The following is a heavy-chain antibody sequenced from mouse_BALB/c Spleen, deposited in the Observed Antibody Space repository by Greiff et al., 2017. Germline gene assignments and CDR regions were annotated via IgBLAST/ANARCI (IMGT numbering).Heavy chain of an antibody. D-gene: IGHD1-2*01. CDR1: GYTFTSYW. CDR3: AILRLPK. V-gene: IGHV1-59*01. J-gene: IGHJ2*01. CDR2: IDPSDSYT. Sequence: QVQLQQPGAELVKPGASVKMSCKASGYTFTSYWMHWVKQRPGQGLEWIGVIDPSDSYTSYNQKFKGKATLTVDTSSSTAYIQLISLTSEDSAVYYCAILRLPKWGQGTTLTVSS.